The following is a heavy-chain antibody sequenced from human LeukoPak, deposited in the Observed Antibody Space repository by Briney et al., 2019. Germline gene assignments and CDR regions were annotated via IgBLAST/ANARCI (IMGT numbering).Heavy chain of an antibody. Sequence: SETLSLACTVSGGSISSYYRSWIRQPPGKGLEWIGYIYYSGSTNYNPSLKSRVTISVDTSKNQFSLNLSSVTAADTAVYYCARATYGGNYYFDYWGQGTLVTVSS. D-gene: IGHD2-21*01. J-gene: IGHJ4*02. CDR2: IYYSGST. V-gene: IGHV4-59*01. CDR1: GGSISSYY. CDR3: ARATYGGNYYFDY.